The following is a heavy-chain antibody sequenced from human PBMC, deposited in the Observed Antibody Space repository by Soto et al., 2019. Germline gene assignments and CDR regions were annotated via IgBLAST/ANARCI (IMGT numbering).Heavy chain of an antibody. CDR1: GFSISDHY. CDR2: SSNSGTFT. V-gene: IGHV3-11*05. J-gene: IGHJ4*02. CDR3: ARAPQRFWSGYSNGYVFDY. D-gene: IGHD3-3*01. Sequence: QVQLVESGGGLVKPGGSLRLTCAASGFSISDHYMSWIRQAPGKGLEWVSYSSNSGTFTKYADSVKGRFSISRDNAKNSLYLEINSLRGEDTAIYYCARAPQRFWSGYSNGYVFDYWGQGAPVSVSS.